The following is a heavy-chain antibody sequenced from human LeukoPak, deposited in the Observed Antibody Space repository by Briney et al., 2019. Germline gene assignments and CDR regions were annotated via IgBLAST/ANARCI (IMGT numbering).Heavy chain of an antibody. D-gene: IGHD3-22*01. V-gene: IGHV4-34*01. J-gene: IGHJ4*02. Sequence: PSETLSLTCAVYGGSFSGYYWSWIRQPPGKGLEWMGEINHSGSTNYNPSLKSRVTISVDTSKNQFSLKLSSVTAADTAVYYCARALSGDSSGYYDYWGQGTLVTVSS. CDR3: ARALSGDSSGYYDY. CDR2: INHSGST. CDR1: GGSFSGYY.